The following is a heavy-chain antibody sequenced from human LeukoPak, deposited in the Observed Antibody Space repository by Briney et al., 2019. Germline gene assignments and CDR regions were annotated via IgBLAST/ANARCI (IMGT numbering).Heavy chain of an antibody. CDR3: ARAEPLVATIFDY. Sequence: ASVEVSCKASGYTFTSYGISWVRQAPGQGLEWMGWISAYNGNTNYAQTFQGRLTMTTDTSTSTAYMEMRSLRSDDTAVYYCARAEPLVATIFDYWGQGTLVTVSS. CDR1: GYTFTSYG. CDR2: ISAYNGNT. J-gene: IGHJ4*02. V-gene: IGHV1-18*01. D-gene: IGHD5-12*01.